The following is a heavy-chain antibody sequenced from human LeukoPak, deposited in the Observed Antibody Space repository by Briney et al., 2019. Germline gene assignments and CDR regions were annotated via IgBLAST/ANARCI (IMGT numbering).Heavy chain of an antibody. D-gene: IGHD2/OR15-2a*01. V-gene: IGHV1-2*02. J-gene: IGHJ5*02. CDR3: ARSLGSLKEYWWFDP. CDR1: GYTFNNYY. CDR2: INPNSAAT. Sequence: ASVTVSCTASGYTFNNYYIHWLRQAPGQGLEWMGWINPNSAATNYVQYFEGRVTMTRDTSSSTVYMELSRLRSDDTAVYYCARSLGSLKEYWWFDPWGRGTLVTVSS.